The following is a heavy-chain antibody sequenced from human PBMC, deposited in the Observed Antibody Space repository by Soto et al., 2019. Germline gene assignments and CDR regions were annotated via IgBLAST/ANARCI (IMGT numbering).Heavy chain of an antibody. D-gene: IGHD5-12*01. CDR2: VSYDGGTK. CDR1: GFTFSSFA. Sequence: QAQLVESGGGVVQPGRSLRLSCAASGFTFSSFAMHWVRQAPGKGLEWVAIVSYDGGTKYYADSVKGRFTISRDNSKNTLYLKMNSLRTEHTAVYYCANLPPRGNKCGPADYWGQGSLVTVSS. J-gene: IGHJ4*02. V-gene: IGHV3-30*18. CDR3: ANLPPRGNKCGPADY.